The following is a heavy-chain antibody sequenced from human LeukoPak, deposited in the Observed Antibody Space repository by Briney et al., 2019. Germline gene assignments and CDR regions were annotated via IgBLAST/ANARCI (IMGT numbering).Heavy chain of an antibody. Sequence: GGSLRLSCAASGFTFSDYYMSWVRQAPGKGLEWVSYIGRSGTTIHYADSVKGRFTSSWDNAKKSLYLQMNSLRAEDTAVYYCARSGKIYFDWLLDYWGQGTLVTVSS. CDR3: ARSGKIYFDWLLDY. V-gene: IGHV3-11*04. CDR2: IGRSGTTI. J-gene: IGHJ4*02. D-gene: IGHD3-9*01. CDR1: GFTFSDYY.